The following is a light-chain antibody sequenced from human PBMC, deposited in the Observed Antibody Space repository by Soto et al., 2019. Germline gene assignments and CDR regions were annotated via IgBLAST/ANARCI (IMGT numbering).Light chain of an antibody. CDR3: SSYTSSSTYV. CDR2: DVT. Sequence: QSALTQPASVSGSPGQSITISCTGTRSDVGGYNYVYWHQQHPGKAPKLMIYDVTNRPSGVSDRFSGSKSGNTASLTISGLQAWEEADYYWSSYTSSSTYVFRAGTKLTVL. CDR1: RSDVGGYNY. J-gene: IGLJ1*01. V-gene: IGLV2-14*01.